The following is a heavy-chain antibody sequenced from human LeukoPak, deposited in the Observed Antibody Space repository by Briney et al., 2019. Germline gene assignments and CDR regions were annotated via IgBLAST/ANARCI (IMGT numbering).Heavy chain of an antibody. J-gene: IGHJ4*02. CDR3: AIAGYSYGTGYYFDY. Sequence: SETLSLTCTVSGGSISSYYWSWIRLPPGKGLEWIGYIYYTGATYYNPSLKSRVTISLDTSKNQVSLKLSSVTAADAAVYYCAIAGYSYGTGYYFDYWGQGALVTVSS. D-gene: IGHD5-18*01. CDR1: GGSISSYY. V-gene: IGHV4-59*01. CDR2: IYYTGAT.